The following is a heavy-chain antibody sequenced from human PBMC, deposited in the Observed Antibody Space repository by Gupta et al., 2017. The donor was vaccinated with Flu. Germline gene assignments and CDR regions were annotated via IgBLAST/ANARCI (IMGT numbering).Heavy chain of an antibody. V-gene: IGHV3-23*01. CDR3: ARESGALYYFDY. CDR1: GFTFGKYA. J-gene: IGHJ4*02. D-gene: IGHD3-10*01. CDR2: MSGSGHSS. Sequence: EVQLLESGGALVQPGGSLRLSCAASGFTFGKYAIRWVRQAPGKGLEWVSGMSGSGHSSYYADSVRGRFTMSRDNSKNTVYLQMSSLRAEDTAIYYCARESGALYYFDYWGQGTLVTVSS.